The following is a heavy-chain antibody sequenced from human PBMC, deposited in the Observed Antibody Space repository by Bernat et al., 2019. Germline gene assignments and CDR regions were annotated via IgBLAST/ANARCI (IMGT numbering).Heavy chain of an antibody. CDR1: GFSLSTSGMR. Sequence: QVTLKESGPALVKPTQTLTLTYTFSGFSLSTSGMRVSWIRQPPGKALEWLARIDWDDDKFYSTSLKTRLTISKDTSKNQVVLTMTNMDPVDTATYYCARITMTDAFDIWGQGTMVTVSS. D-gene: IGHD3-22*01. J-gene: IGHJ3*02. CDR2: IDWDDDK. V-gene: IGHV2-70*04. CDR3: ARITMTDAFDI.